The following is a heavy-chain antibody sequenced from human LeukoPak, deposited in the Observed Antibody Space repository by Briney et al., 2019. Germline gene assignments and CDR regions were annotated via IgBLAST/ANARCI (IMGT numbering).Heavy chain of an antibody. V-gene: IGHV3-30-3*01. CDR1: GFTFSSYA. D-gene: IGHD3-22*01. CDR3: ARNYYDSSGYYWGFGY. J-gene: IGHJ4*02. CDR2: ISYDGSNK. Sequence: GGSLRLSCAASGFTFSSYAMHWVRQAPGKGLEWVAVISYDGSNKYYADSVKGRFTISRDNSKNTPYLQMNSLRAEDTAVYYCARNYYDSSGYYWGFGYWGQGTLVTVSS.